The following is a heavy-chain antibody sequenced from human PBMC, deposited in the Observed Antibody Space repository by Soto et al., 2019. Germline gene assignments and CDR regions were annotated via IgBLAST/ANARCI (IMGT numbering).Heavy chain of an antibody. CDR3: ARVGASVRDRPGFQQ. CDR1: GYTFTSYG. V-gene: IGHV1-18*01. J-gene: IGHJ1*01. D-gene: IGHD2-15*01. CDR2: ISSYNGNT. Sequence: QVQLVQSGAEVKPPGASVKVSCKASGYTFTSYGISWVRQAPGQGLEWMGWISSYNGNTNYAKKLQGRVTMTTDTSTSIAYMVLRRRRADGKAVYYCARVGASVRDRPGFQQWCQGTLV.